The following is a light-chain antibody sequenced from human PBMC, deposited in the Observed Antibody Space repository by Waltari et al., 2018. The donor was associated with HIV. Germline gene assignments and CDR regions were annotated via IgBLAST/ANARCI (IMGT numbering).Light chain of an antibody. Sequence: QSVLTQPPSVSGDPGQRVAISCIGSICNIWADYDALWYQQIQGAPPKLLNYHNSDRPAGVPDLFAGSKSGTSASLTITGLQAEDEAYYYCQSYDSSLSAVFGGGTKLTVL. CDR2: HNS. CDR1: ICNIWADYD. J-gene: IGLJ2*01. V-gene: IGLV1-40*01. CDR3: QSYDSSLSAV.